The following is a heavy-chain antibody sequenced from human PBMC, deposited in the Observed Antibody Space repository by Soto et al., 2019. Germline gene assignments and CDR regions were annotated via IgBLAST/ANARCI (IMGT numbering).Heavy chain of an antibody. D-gene: IGHD3-10*01. CDR2: IYYSGST. V-gene: IGHV4-39*01. Sequence: SETLSLTCTVSGGSISSSSYYWGWIRQPPGKGLEWIGSIYYSGSTYYNPSLKSRVTISVDTSKNQFSLKLSSVTAADTAVYYCARVPVRKYYGAGSYNNYYFGMDVWGQGTTVT. J-gene: IGHJ6*02. CDR3: ARVPVRKYYGAGSYNNYYFGMDV. CDR1: GGSISSSSYY.